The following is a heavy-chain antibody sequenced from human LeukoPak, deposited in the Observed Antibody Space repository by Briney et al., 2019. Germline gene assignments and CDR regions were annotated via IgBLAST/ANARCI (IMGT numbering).Heavy chain of an antibody. D-gene: IGHD2-2*01. Sequence: PSETLSLTCAVYGGSFSGYYWSWIRQPPGKGLEWIGEINHSGSTNYNPSLESRVTISVDTSKNQFSLKLSSVTAADTAVYYCARRYRYCSSTSCPKKGPFFDYWGQGTLVTVSS. V-gene: IGHV4-34*01. CDR2: INHSGST. CDR1: GGSFSGYY. CDR3: ARRYRYCSSTSCPKKGPFFDY. J-gene: IGHJ4*02.